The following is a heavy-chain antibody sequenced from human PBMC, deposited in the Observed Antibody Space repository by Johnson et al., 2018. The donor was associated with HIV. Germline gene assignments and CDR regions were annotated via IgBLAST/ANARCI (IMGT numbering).Heavy chain of an antibody. D-gene: IGHD3-22*01. J-gene: IGHJ3*02. CDR2: INWNGGST. V-gene: IGHV3-20*04. Sequence: VQLVESGGVVVQPGGTLRLSCAASGFTFDDYGMSWVRQAPGKGLEWVSGINWNGGSTGYADSVKGRFTISRDNAKNSLYLQMNSLRAEDTALYYCARDYYYDSSGYYYGNAFDIWGQGTMVTVSS. CDR3: ARDYYYDSSGYYYGNAFDI. CDR1: GFTFDDYG.